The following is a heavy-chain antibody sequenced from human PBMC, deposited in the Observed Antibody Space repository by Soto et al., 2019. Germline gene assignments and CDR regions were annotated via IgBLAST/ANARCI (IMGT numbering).Heavy chain of an antibody. J-gene: IGHJ6*02. D-gene: IGHD2-8*01. CDR1: GGTFRTAA. Sequence: QVQLEQSGAEVKKPGSSVKVSCKASGGTFRTAAVSWVRQAPGQGLEWMGGIMPVFRTPDYAQKFHGRVTITADESTSTAYRELSGLRSDDTAVYYCERDNDRPQLGGNYYYMLDVWGQGTTITVSS. V-gene: IGHV1-69*12. CDR2: IMPVFRTP. CDR3: ERDNDRPQLGGNYYYMLDV.